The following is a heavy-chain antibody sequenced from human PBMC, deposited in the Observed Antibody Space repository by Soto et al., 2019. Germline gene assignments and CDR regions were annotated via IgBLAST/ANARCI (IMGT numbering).Heavy chain of an antibody. D-gene: IGHD6-19*01. CDR1: GFTFSSYG. Sequence: GGSLRLSCAASGFTFSSYGMHWVRQAPGKGLEWAAVISYDGSNKYYADSVKGRFTISRDNSKNTLYLQMNSLRAEDTAVYYCAKDGEIAVASSFDYWGQGTLVTVSS. V-gene: IGHV3-30*18. CDR3: AKDGEIAVASSFDY. J-gene: IGHJ4*02. CDR2: ISYDGSNK.